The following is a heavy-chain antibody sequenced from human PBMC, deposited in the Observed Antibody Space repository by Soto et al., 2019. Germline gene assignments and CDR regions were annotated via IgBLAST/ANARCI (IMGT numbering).Heavy chain of an antibody. J-gene: IGHJ2*01. V-gene: IGHV3-23*01. CDR2: ISGGGDRT. Sequence: EVQLLESGGGLVQPGGSLRLSCVGSGFTFINYAMNWVRQTPGKGLEWVSGISGGGDRTFDADSVKGRFTISRDNSKNTVNLQMNSLRADDTAVYYCARKVLVSTSRPDWWYFDLCGRGTLVTVSS. CDR1: GFTFINYA. CDR3: ARKVLVSTSRPDWWYFDL. D-gene: IGHD2-2*01.